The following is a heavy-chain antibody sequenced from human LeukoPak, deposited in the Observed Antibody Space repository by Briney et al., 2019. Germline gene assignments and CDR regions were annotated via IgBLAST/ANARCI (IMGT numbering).Heavy chain of an antibody. V-gene: IGHV3-53*01. Sequence: GRSLRLSCAASGFTVSSNYMNWVRQAPGKGLEWASVIYGGGSTYYADSVKGRFTISRDNSKNTLYLQMNSLRAEDTAVYYCARGAGIAVAGIRYYYMDVWGKGTTVTISS. D-gene: IGHD6-19*01. CDR1: GFTVSSNY. CDR2: IYGGGST. CDR3: ARGAGIAVAGIRYYYMDV. J-gene: IGHJ6*03.